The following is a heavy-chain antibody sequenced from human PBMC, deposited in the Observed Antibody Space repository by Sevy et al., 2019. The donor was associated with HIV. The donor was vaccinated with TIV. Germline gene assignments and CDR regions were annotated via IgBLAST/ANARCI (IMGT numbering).Heavy chain of an antibody. D-gene: IGHD6-25*01. V-gene: IGHV4-59*01. CDR2: IYYSGST. CDR3: ARPPPVRSGDDSLNWFDP. J-gene: IGHJ5*02. CDR1: GGSISAYY. Sequence: SETLSLTCTIFGGSISAYYWSWFRQPPGRGLEYIGYIYYSGSTNYNPSLKSRVTISVDTSKNQFSLRLTSVTTAETATDYCARPPPVRSGDDSLNWFDPWGQGALVTVSS.